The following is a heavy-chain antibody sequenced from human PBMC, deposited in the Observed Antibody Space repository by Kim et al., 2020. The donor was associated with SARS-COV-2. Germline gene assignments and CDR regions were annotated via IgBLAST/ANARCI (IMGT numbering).Heavy chain of an antibody. CDR3: ARGGSSVVVTASFDY. CDR1: GFTFSSYE. J-gene: IGHJ4*02. CDR2: ISSSGSTI. D-gene: IGHD2-21*02. Sequence: GGSLRLSCAASGFTFSSYEMNWVRQAPGKGLEWVSYISSSGSTIYYADSVKGRFTISRDNAKNSLYLQMNSLRAEDTAVYYCARGGSSVVVTASFDYWGQGTLVTVSS. V-gene: IGHV3-48*03.